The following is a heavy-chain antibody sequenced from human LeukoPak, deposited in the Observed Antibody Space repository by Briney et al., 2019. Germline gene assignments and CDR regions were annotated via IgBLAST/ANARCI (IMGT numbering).Heavy chain of an antibody. D-gene: IGHD2-2*01. CDR1: GGSISSYY. V-gene: IGHV4-4*07. CDR2: IYTSGST. CDR3: AAQLRLFSLGY. Sequence: SETLSLTCTVSGGSISSYYWSWIRQPAGKGLEWIGRIYTSGSTNYNPSLKSRVTMSVDTSKNQFSPKLSSVTAADTPVYYCAAQLRLFSLGYWGQGTLVTVSS. J-gene: IGHJ4*02.